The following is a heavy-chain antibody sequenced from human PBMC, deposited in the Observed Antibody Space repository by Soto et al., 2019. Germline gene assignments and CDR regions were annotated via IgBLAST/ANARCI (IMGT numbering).Heavy chain of an antibody. CDR2: IWYDGSNK. V-gene: IGHV3-33*01. J-gene: IGHJ4*02. CDR1: GFTFSSYG. Sequence: QVQLVESGGGVVQPGRSLRLSCAASGFTFSSYGMHWVRQAPGKGLEWVAVIWYDGSNKYYADSVKGRFTISRDNSKNTLYLQMTSLRAEDTAVYYCARLGYCSSTSCYDVGALDYWGQGTLVTVSS. CDR3: ARLGYCSSTSCYDVGALDY. D-gene: IGHD2-2*01.